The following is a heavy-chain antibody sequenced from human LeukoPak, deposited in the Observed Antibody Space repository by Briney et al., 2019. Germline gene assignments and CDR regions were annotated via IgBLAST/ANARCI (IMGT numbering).Heavy chain of an antibody. CDR2: IIPIFGTA. CDR3: ASVIVAVTEEGFDP. CDR1: GGTFSSYT. Sequence: SVKVSCKASGGTFSSYTISWVRQAPGQGLEWMGGIIPIFGTANYTQKFQGRVTITTDESTSTAYMELSSLRSEDTAVYYCASVIVAVTEEGFDPWGQGTLVTVSS. J-gene: IGHJ5*02. V-gene: IGHV1-69*05. D-gene: IGHD2-21*02.